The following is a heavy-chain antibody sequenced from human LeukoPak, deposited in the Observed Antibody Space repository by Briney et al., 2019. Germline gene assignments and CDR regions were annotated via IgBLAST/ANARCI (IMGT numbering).Heavy chain of an antibody. CDR1: GYTFSGYY. Sequence: ASVKVSCKASGYTFSGYYMHWVRQAHGQGLECMGWINPNSGGTNYAQKFQGWVTMTRDTSISTAYMELSRLRSVDTAVYYCASPYSRTGIYYMDVWGKGTTVTVSS. J-gene: IGHJ6*03. CDR3: ASPYSRTGIYYMDV. V-gene: IGHV1-2*04. D-gene: IGHD7-27*01. CDR2: INPNSGGT.